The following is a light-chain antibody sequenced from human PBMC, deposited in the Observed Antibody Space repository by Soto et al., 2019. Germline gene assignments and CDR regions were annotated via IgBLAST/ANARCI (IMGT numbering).Light chain of an antibody. CDR1: QSVGRNF. CDR3: QQYASSPLT. J-gene: IGKJ4*01. V-gene: IGKV3-20*01. Sequence: EIVLTQSPGTLSLSPGERATLSCRASQSVGRNFLAWYQQKPGQAPRLLIHGASNRATGIPDRFSGSGSGTDFTLTISRLEPEDSAVYYCQQYASSPLTFGGGTKVE. CDR2: GAS.